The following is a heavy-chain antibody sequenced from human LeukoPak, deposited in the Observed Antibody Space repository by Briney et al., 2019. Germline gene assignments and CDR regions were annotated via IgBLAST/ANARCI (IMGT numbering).Heavy chain of an antibody. CDR3: ARGSVRGVSGYYMDV. Sequence: ASVKVSCKASGYTFTGYYMHWVRQAPGQGLEWMGWINPNSGGTGYAQKFQGRVTMTRNTSISTAYMELSSLRSEDTAVYYCARGSVRGVSGYYMDVWGKGTTVTISS. CDR2: INPNSGGT. V-gene: IGHV1-8*02. J-gene: IGHJ6*03. CDR1: GYTFTGYY. D-gene: IGHD3-10*01.